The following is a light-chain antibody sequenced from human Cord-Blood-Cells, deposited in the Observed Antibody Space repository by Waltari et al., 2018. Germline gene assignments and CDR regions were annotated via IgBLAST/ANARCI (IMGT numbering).Light chain of an antibody. V-gene: IGLV2-11*01. Sequence: QSALTQPRSVSGSPGQSVTISCTGTSSDVGGYNYVSWYQQHPGKAPKPMIYDVSKRPSGVPDRFSGSKSGNTASLTISGLQAEDEADYYCCSYAGSSLYVFGTGTKVTVL. J-gene: IGLJ1*01. CDR3: CSYAGSSLYV. CDR2: DVS. CDR1: SSDVGGYNY.